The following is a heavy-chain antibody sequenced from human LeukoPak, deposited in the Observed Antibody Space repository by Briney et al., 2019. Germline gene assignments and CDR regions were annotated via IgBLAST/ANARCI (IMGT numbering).Heavy chain of an antibody. CDR1: GFTFSGYA. CDR3: AKAGSTGYPL. V-gene: IGHV3-23*01. D-gene: IGHD3-9*01. Sequence: GGSLRLSCAASGFTFSGYAMTWVRQAPGKGLEWVSTISGSGGSTYYADSVKGRFTISRDNSKDTLYLQMNSLRAEDTAVYYCAKAGSTGYPLWGQGTLVTVSS. CDR2: ISGSGGST. J-gene: IGHJ4*02.